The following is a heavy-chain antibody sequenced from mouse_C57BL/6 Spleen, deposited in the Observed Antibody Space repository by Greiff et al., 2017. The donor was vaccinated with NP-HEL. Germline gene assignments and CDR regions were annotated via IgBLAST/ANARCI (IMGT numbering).Heavy chain of an antibody. CDR1: GYAFSSSW. V-gene: IGHV1-82*01. D-gene: IGHD2-1*01. CDR2: IYPGDGDT. Sequence: QVQLKQSGPELVKPGASVKISCKASGYAFSSSWMNWVKQRPGKGLEWIGRIYPGDGDTNYNEKFKGKATLTADKSSSTAYMQLSSLTSEDSAVYFCAREDIYYGNPYFDYWGQGTTLTVSS. CDR3: AREDIYYGNPYFDY. J-gene: IGHJ2*01.